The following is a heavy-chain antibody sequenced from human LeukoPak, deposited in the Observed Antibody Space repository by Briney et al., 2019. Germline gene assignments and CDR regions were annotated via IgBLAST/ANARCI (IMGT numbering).Heavy chain of an antibody. Sequence: SETLSLTCTVSGGSISNYYWSWIRQPAGKGLEWIGRIYTSGSTNYNPSLKSRVTMSVDTSKNQFSLKLSSVTAADTAVYYCARAPRCAGDRYSLFDFWGQGTLVTVSS. J-gene: IGHJ4*02. CDR3: ARAPRCAGDRYSLFDF. V-gene: IGHV4-4*07. CDR2: IYTSGST. CDR1: GGSISNYY. D-gene: IGHD2-21*02.